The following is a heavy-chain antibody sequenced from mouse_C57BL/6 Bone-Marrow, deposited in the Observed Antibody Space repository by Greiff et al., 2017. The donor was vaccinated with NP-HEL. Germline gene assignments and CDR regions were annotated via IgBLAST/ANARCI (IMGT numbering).Heavy chain of an antibody. J-gene: IGHJ1*03. CDR3: ARLGDWYFDV. V-gene: IGHV5-15*04. CDR2: ISNLAYSI. CDR1: GFTFSDYG. Sequence: EVKLVESGGGLVQPGGSLKLSCAASGFTFSDYGMAWVRQAPRKGPAWVAFISNLAYSIYYADTVTGRFTISRENAKNTLYLEMSSLRSEDTAMYYCARLGDWYFDVWGTGTTVTVSS.